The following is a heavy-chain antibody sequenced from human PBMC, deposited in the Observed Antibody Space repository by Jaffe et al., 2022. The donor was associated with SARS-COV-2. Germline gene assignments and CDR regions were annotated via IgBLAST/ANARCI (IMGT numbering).Heavy chain of an antibody. CDR3: ARVRRGLIDTYGMDV. CDR1: GFTVSSHY. J-gene: IGHJ6*02. CDR2: IYSGGTT. D-gene: IGHD5-18*01. V-gene: IGHV3-66*02. Sequence: DVQLVESGGGLVQPGGSLTLSCAASGFTVSSHYMGWVRQAPGKGLECVSVIYSGGTTYYADSVEGRFTISRDNSKNTLYVHMNSLRADDTAVYYCARVRRGLIDTYGMDVWGQGTTVTVSS.